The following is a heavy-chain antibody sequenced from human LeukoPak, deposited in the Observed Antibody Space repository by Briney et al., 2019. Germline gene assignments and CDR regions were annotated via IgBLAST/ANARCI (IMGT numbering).Heavy chain of an antibody. Sequence: PGVSLRLSCAASGFTFSSYGMHWVRQAPGKGLEWVAFIRYDGSNKYYADSVKGRFTISRDNSKNTLYLQMNSLRAEDTAVYYCAKDGSSGYYADYWGQGTLLTVSS. J-gene: IGHJ4*02. CDR3: AKDGSSGYYADY. D-gene: IGHD3-22*01. CDR2: IRYDGSNK. CDR1: GFTFSSYG. V-gene: IGHV3-30*02.